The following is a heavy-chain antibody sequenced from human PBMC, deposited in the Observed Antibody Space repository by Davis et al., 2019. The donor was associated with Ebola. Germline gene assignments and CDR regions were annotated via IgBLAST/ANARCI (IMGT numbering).Heavy chain of an antibody. Sequence: MPSETLSLTCAVYGGSFSGYYWSWIRQHPGKGLEWIGYIYYSGSTYYNPSLKSRVTISVDTSKNQFSLKLSSVTAADTAGYYCARDRMGMTDYYYGMDVWGQGTTVTVSS. J-gene: IGHJ6*02. CDR2: IYYSGST. V-gene: IGHV4-31*11. D-gene: IGHD7-27*01. CDR1: GGSFSGYY. CDR3: ARDRMGMTDYYYGMDV.